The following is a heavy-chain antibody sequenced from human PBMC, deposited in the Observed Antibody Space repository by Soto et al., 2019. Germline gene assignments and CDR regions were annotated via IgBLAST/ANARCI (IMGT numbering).Heavy chain of an antibody. Sequence: ASVKVSCKASGYTFTSYDINWVRQATGQGLEWMGWMNPNSGNTGYAQKFQGRVTMTRNTSISTAYMELSSLRSEDTAVYYCARPPYYDILTGYYRGYYYYGMDVWGQGTTVTVSS. CDR1: GYTFTSYD. CDR2: MNPNSGNT. D-gene: IGHD3-9*01. CDR3: ARPPYYDILTGYYRGYYYYGMDV. V-gene: IGHV1-8*01. J-gene: IGHJ6*02.